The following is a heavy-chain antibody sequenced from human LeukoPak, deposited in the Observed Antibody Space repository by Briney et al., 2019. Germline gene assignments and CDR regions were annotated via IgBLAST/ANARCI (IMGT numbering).Heavy chain of an antibody. CDR2: INHSGST. Sequence: SETLSLTCTVSGGSINTPNYYWSWIRQPPGKGLEWIGEINHSGSTNYNPSLKSRVTISVDTSKNQFSLKLSSVTAADTAVYYCARLIVAGTILYYYHYMDVWGKGTTVTISS. V-gene: IGHV4-39*07. D-gene: IGHD6-19*01. CDR1: GGSINTPNYY. J-gene: IGHJ6*03. CDR3: ARLIVAGTILYYYHYMDV.